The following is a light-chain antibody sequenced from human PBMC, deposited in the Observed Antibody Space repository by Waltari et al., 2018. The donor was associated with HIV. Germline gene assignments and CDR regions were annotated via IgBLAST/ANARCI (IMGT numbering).Light chain of an antibody. Sequence: QTVVTQEPSLSVSPGGTVTLPCGLKSGSVSTCNYPSWYQQTPGQAPRTLIYRTNRRSSGVPDRLSGSILRNKAALTITGAQADDESDYYCVLYLGSDIWVFGGGTRLTVL. CDR1: SGSVSTCNY. CDR2: RTN. CDR3: VLYLGSDIWV. V-gene: IGLV8-61*01. J-gene: IGLJ3*02.